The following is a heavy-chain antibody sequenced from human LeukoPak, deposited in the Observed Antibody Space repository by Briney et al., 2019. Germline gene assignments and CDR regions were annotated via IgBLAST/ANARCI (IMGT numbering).Heavy chain of an antibody. Sequence: SETLSLTCTVSGGSISSSSYYWGWIRQPPGKGLEWIGEIYHSGSTNYNPSLKSRVTISVDKSKNQFSLKLSSVTAADTAVYYCARYVIGLEGIILRDYWGQGTLVTVSS. D-gene: IGHD2-21*01. CDR1: GGSISSSSYY. V-gene: IGHV4-39*07. J-gene: IGHJ4*02. CDR2: IYHSGST. CDR3: ARYVIGLEGIILRDY.